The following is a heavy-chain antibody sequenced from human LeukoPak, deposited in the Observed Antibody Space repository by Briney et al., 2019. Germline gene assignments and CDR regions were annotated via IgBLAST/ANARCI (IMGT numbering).Heavy chain of an antibody. CDR3: VRDPVGGSTIFDC. Sequence: QTLSLTCVISGDSVSSNSAAWNWIRQSPSRGLEWLGRTYYRSKWYYGYSVAVKSRVTINPDTSKNQFSLQLSSVTPEDTAVYYCVRDPVGGSTIFDCWGQGTLVTVSS. J-gene: IGHJ4*02. V-gene: IGHV6-1*01. CDR1: GDSVSSNSAA. D-gene: IGHD1-26*01. CDR2: TYYRSKWYY.